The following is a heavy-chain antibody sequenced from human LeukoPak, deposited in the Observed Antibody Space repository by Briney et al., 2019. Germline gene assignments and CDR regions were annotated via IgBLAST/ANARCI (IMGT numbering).Heavy chain of an antibody. D-gene: IGHD5-24*01. CDR3: ARSVEMATTPFDY. J-gene: IGHJ4*02. CDR2: IWYDGSNK. CDR1: GFTFSSYG. Sequence: GSLRLSCAASGFTFSSYGMHWVRQAPGKGLEWVAVIWYDGSNKYYADSVKGRFTISRDNSKNTLYLQMNSLRAEDTAVYYCARSVEMATTPFDYWGQGTLVTVSS. V-gene: IGHV3-33*01.